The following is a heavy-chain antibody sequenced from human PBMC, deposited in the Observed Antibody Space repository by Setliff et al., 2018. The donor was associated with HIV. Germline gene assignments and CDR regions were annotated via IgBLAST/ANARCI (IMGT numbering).Heavy chain of an antibody. J-gene: IGHJ4*02. V-gene: IGHV4-34*01. CDR3: ATGLIMAPDY. Sequence: PSETLSLTCAVYGESFNTYFWSWIRQPPGKGLEWIGRINHSGSTNYNPSLRSRVTISIGTSKNQFSLKLSSVTAADTAVYYCATGLIMAPDYWGQGSLVTVSS. CDR2: INHSGST. CDR1: GESFNTYF. D-gene: IGHD2-8*01.